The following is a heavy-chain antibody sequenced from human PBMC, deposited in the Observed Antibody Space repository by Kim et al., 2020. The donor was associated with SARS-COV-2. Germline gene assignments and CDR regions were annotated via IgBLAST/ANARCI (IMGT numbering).Heavy chain of an antibody. J-gene: IGHJ4*02. CDR2: INHSGST. CDR1: GGSFSGYY. CDR3: ARGLGVVGINYFDY. D-gene: IGHD3-22*01. Sequence: SETLSLTCAVYGGSFSGYYWSWIRQPPGKGLEWIGEINHSGSTNYNPSLKSRVTISVDTSKNQFSLKLSSVTAADTAVYYCARGLGVVGINYFDYWAQGT. V-gene: IGHV4-34*01.